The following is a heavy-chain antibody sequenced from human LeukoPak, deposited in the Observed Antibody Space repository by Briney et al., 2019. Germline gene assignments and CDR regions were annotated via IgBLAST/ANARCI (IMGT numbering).Heavy chain of an antibody. J-gene: IGHJ4*02. V-gene: IGHV3-23*01. D-gene: IGHD1-26*01. CDR3: AKTMGAIDHDY. CDR1: GFTFSDFA. CDR2: ISSNGVNT. Sequence: PGGSLRLSCGASGFTFSDFAMSWVRQASGKGLEWVSTISSNGVNTYYADSVKGRFSLSRDNSKNTLFLQMNSLRAEDTAVYYCAKTMGAIDHDYWGQGALVTVSS.